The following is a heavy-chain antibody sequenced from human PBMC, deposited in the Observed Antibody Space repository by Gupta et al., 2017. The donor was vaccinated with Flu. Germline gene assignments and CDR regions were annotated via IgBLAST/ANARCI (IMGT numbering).Heavy chain of an antibody. J-gene: IGHJ4*02. CDR3: SRSIFYDDRGYYWEGHDFDY. V-gene: IGHV1-2*02. CDR1: GYNFSGYY. CDR2: INLKSGGT. D-gene: IGHD3-3*01. Sequence: QVQLVQSGAEVKKPGASVKVSCKTSGYNFSGYYIHWVRQAPGQGLEWMGWINLKSGGTTYAQKFQGRVTLTGDTSISTAYMELSRLRSDDTAVYYCSRSIFYDDRGYYWEGHDFDYWGPGTLVTVSS.